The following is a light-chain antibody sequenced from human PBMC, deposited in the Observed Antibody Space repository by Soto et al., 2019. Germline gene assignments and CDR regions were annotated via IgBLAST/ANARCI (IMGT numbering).Light chain of an antibody. Sequence: EIVLTQSPGTLSLSPGERATLSSRASQSVSSSYLAWYQQKPGQAPRLLIYGASSRATGIPDRFSGSGSGTDFTLTISRLEPEDFAVYYCQQYGSSPPEYTFGQGTKLEIK. J-gene: IGKJ2*01. CDR1: QSVSSSY. CDR2: GAS. V-gene: IGKV3-20*01. CDR3: QQYGSSPPEYT.